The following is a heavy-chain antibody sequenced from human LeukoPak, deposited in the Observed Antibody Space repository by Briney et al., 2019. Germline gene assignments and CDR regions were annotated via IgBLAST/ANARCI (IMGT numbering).Heavy chain of an antibody. CDR2: IYYSGST. J-gene: IGHJ6*03. CDR1: GGSISSYY. Sequence: KPSETLSLTCTVSGGSISSYYWSWIRQPPGKGLEWIGYIYYSGSTNYNPSLKSRVTISVDTSKSQFSLKLSSVTAADTAVYYCARARANYSNSRCWYYYYYMDVWGKGTTVTVSS. D-gene: IGHD4-11*01. V-gene: IGHV4-59*01. CDR3: ARARANYSNSRCWYYYYYMDV.